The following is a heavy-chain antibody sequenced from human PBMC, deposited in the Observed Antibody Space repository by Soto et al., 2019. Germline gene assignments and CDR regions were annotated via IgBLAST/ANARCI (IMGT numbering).Heavy chain of an antibody. CDR1: GFTFSDHY. Sequence: SLGLSCAASGFTFSDHYMAWIPHPPGEGLEGGSYISSGSTYAYSADSVKGRFTISRDNANNSLYLQMKSLRAEDTAVYYCARGRGTPMVWGYYFDYWGQGTPVTVSS. J-gene: IGHJ4*02. CDR3: ARGRGTPMVWGYYFDY. CDR2: ISSGSTYA. V-gene: IGHV3-11*06. D-gene: IGHD3-10*01.